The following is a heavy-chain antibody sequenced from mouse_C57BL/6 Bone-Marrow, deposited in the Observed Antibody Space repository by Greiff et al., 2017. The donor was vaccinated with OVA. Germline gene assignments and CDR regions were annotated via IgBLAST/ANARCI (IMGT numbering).Heavy chain of an antibody. CDR3: ARRGPHYYGMSWYFDV. D-gene: IGHD1-1*01. Sequence: VQLQQSGAELVKPGASVKISCKASGYAFSSYWMNWVKQRPGKGLEWIGQIYPGDGDTTYNGKFKGKATLTADKSSRAAYIQLSSLTSEDAAVYFCARRGPHYYGMSWYFDVWGTGTTVTVSS. V-gene: IGHV1-80*01. CDR1: GYAFSSYW. J-gene: IGHJ1*03. CDR2: IYPGDGDT.